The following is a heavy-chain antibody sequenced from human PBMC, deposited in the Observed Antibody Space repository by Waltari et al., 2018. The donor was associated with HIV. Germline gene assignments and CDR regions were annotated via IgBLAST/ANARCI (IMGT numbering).Heavy chain of an antibody. D-gene: IGHD4-17*01. Sequence: QVQLVQSGAEVKKPGSSVKVSCKASGGSFSSYVISWVRQAPGQGREWMGGIIPMFGAANYAQNFLSRVTISADESTKTAYMELSGLRSEDTAMYYCARETQETTGGRIFDFWGQGTMVTVSS. CDR2: IIPMFGAA. CDR1: GGSFSSYV. V-gene: IGHV1-69*12. J-gene: IGHJ4*02. CDR3: ARETQETTGGRIFDF.